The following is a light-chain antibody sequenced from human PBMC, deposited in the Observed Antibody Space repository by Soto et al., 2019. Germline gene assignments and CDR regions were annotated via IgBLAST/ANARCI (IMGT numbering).Light chain of an antibody. CDR1: SSDVGTFDY. J-gene: IGLJ1*01. Sequence: QSVLTQPRSVSGSPGQSVTISCTGTSSDVGTFDYVSWYQQHPGKAPKLMIYDVSKRPSGVPDRFSGSKSGNTASLTVSGLQADDDSDYYCCSYAGSYSFVFGSRTKVTVL. CDR3: CSYAGSYSFV. V-gene: IGLV2-11*01. CDR2: DVS.